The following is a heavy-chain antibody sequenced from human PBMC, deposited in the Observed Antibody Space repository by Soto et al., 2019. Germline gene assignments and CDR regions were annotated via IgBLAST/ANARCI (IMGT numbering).Heavy chain of an antibody. J-gene: IGHJ4*02. CDR3: AKMERSKEGLSVYYFDD. CDR1: GVSISNYY. D-gene: IGHD1-26*01. V-gene: IGHV4-59*08. Sequence: QVQLEESGPGLVTPSETLSLTCTVSGVSISNYYWSWILQSPEKGLEWIGYISYNGNTNYNPALKSRITSSGVTSKNQFSLKLTAVTAADTAVYYCAKMERSKEGLSVYYFDDWGQGTLVTVSS. CDR2: ISYNGNT.